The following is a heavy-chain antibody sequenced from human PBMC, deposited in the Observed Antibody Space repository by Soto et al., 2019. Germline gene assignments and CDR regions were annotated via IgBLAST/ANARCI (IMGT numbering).Heavy chain of an antibody. J-gene: IGHJ6*03. D-gene: IGHD3-10*01. CDR3: AKDSWGSGSLDYYYMGV. CDR1: GFTFDDYA. CDR2: ISWNSGSI. Sequence: EVQLVESGGGLVQPGRSLRLSCAASGFTFDDYAMHWVRQAPGKGLEWVSGISWNSGSIGYADSVKGRFTISRDNAKNSLYLQMNSLRAEDTALYYCAKDSWGSGSLDYYYMGVWGKGTTVTVSS. V-gene: IGHV3-9*01.